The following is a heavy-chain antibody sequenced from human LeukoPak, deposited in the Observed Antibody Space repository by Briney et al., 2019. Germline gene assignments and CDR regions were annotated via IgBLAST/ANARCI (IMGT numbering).Heavy chain of an antibody. Sequence: GSLRLSCAASGFTFSSNWMNWVRHAPGKGLVWVSRINEDGSTTNYADSVKGRFTISRDNAKNTLYLQMNSLRAEDTAVYYCVRDLGGRSGHWGQGTLVTVSS. CDR2: INEDGSTT. D-gene: IGHD1-26*01. CDR1: GFTFSSNW. J-gene: IGHJ4*02. V-gene: IGHV3-74*01. CDR3: VRDLGGRSGH.